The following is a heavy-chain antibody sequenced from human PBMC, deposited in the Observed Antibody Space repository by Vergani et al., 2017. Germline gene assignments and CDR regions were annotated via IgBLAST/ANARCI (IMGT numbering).Heavy chain of an antibody. V-gene: IGHV3-23*01. CDR3: LKDTGSYENFFDS. CDR2: LTGCGGST. J-gene: IGHJ4*02. D-gene: IGHD1-26*01. CDR1: GFTFSTYA. Sequence: EVQGLESGGSFKKPGGSVRLSCAASGFTFSTYAMHWVRQAPGKGLDWVSALTGCGGSTYYADSFKGRFIISRDNSRDTLYLQMNRLRPEDTATYYCLKDTGSYENFFDSWGQGTLVTVSS.